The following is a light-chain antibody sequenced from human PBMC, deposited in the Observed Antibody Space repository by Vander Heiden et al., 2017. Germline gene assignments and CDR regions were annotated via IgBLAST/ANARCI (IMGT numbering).Light chain of an antibody. Sequence: QSALTQPASVSGSPGHSITISCTGTSSDVGGYNYVSWYQQHPGKAPKLMIYDVSNRPSGVSNRFSGSKSGNTASLTISGLQAEDEADYYCSSYTSSSTLEVFGGGTKLTVL. CDR3: SSYTSSSTLEV. J-gene: IGLJ2*01. CDR2: DVS. CDR1: SSDVGGYNY. V-gene: IGLV2-14*01.